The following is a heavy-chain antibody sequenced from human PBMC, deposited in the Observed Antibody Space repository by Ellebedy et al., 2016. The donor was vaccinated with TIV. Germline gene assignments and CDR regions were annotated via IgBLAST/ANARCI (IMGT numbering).Heavy chain of an antibody. CDR3: AKRDDIWEYYFGH. CDR2: IGGSGGSI. J-gene: IGHJ4*02. CDR1: GFTFTSYA. Sequence: GESLKISXAASGFTFTSYAMTWVRQAPGKGLEWVSVIGGSGGSIFYADSVKGRFTISRDNSQNTVHLQMNSLRHDDTAVYYCAKRDDIWEYYFGHWGQGTLVTVSS. V-gene: IGHV3-23*01. D-gene: IGHD1-1*01.